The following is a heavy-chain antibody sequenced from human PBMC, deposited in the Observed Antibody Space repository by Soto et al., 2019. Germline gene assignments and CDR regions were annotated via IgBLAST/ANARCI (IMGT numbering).Heavy chain of an antibody. V-gene: IGHV4-31*03. D-gene: IGHD3-3*01. Sequence: QVLLQESGPGLVKPSQTLSLTCTVSGGSISSGGYYWSWIRQHPGKGLEWVGYIYYSRTTYYNLSLESRVTISVDTSKNQFSLNLSSVTAADTVVYYGARGFLEWLSHPYYGMDVWGQGTTVTVSS. CDR1: GGSISSGGYY. J-gene: IGHJ6*02. CDR2: IYYSRTT. CDR3: ARGFLEWLSHPYYGMDV.